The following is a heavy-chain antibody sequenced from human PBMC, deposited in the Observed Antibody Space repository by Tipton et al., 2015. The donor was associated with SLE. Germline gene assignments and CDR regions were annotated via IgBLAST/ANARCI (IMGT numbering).Heavy chain of an antibody. Sequence: SLRLSCAASGFTFSSYGMHWVRQAPGKGLEWVAVIWYDGSNKYYADSVKGRFTISRDNSKNTLYLQMNSLRAEDTAVYYCAISLAVAALGYFQHWGQDTLVTVSS. V-gene: IGHV3-33*01. CDR3: AISLAVAALGYFQH. J-gene: IGHJ1*01. CDR2: IWYDGSNK. CDR1: GFTFSSYG. D-gene: IGHD6-19*01.